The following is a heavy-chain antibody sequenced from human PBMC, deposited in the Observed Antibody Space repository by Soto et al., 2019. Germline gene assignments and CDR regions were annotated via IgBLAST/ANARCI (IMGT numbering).Heavy chain of an antibody. V-gene: IGHV1-18*01. CDR2: INPNNHYA. Sequence: QVQLVQSGAEGKEPGASVKVSCKTSGYTFMDYGLVWVRQAPGQGLEWMGWINPNNHYAIYAQELQDRVTLTTETSTRTTYMELRSLRSDDTAVYYCARSGSGWSQDYWGLGTLVTVSS. J-gene: IGHJ4*02. D-gene: IGHD6-19*01. CDR3: ARSGSGWSQDY. CDR1: GYTFMDYG.